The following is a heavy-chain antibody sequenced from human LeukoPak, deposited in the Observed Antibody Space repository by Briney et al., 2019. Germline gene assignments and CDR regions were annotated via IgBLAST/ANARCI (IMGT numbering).Heavy chain of an antibody. D-gene: IGHD5-18*01. V-gene: IGHV6-1*01. CDR1: GDSVSSNSVG. Sequence: SQTLSLTCAISGDSVSSNSVGWHWIRQSPSRGLEWLGKAYYRSKWYTDYAVSVKSRMTINPDTSKNQFSLQVNSVTPEDTAVYYCVRSWTYSYGTWGQGTLVTVSS. CDR3: VRSWTYSYGT. J-gene: IGHJ4*02. CDR2: AYYRSKWYT.